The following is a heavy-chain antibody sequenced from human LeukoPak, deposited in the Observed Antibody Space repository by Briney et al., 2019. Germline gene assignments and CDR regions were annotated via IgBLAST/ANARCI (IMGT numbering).Heavy chain of an antibody. CDR3: ASRPRADMGPLDF. Sequence: GGSLRLSCAASGFTFSSYAMSWVRQAPGKGLEWVSSITGSGSRTYYTDSVKGRFTISRDNSKNTLYLQMNSLRADETAVYYCASRPRADMGPLDFWGQGTLVTVSS. J-gene: IGHJ4*02. V-gene: IGHV3-23*01. CDR2: ITGSGSRT. CDR1: GFTFSSYA. D-gene: IGHD1-14*01.